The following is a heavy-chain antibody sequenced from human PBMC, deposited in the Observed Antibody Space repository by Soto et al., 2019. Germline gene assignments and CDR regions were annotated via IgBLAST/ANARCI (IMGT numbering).Heavy chain of an antibody. Sequence: GGSLRLSCGASGFTFSTYWMSWVRQAPGKGLEWVTNIKQDGSERNYVGSVKGRFTISRDNARNLLYLQMNSLRAEDTALYYCARDGPWAFDILGQGTPVTVSS. CDR3: ARDGPWAFDI. V-gene: IGHV3-7*01. J-gene: IGHJ3*02. CDR2: IKQDGSER. CDR1: GFTFSTYW.